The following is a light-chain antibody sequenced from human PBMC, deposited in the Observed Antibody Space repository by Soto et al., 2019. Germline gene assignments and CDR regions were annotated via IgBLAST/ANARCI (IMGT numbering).Light chain of an antibody. CDR2: DVS. Sequence: QSALTQPRSVSGSPGQSVTISCTGTSSDVGGYNYVSWYQQHPGKAPKLMIYDVSKRPSGVPDRFSGSKSRNTASLTISGLQAEDEADYYCCSNAGSYTWVFGGGTKLTVL. V-gene: IGLV2-11*01. CDR1: SSDVGGYNY. J-gene: IGLJ3*02. CDR3: CSNAGSYTWV.